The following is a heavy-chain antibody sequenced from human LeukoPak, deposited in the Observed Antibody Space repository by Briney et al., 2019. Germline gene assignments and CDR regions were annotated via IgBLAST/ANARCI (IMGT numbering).Heavy chain of an antibody. CDR2: ISADNGNT. Sequence: ASVKVSCKASGYTFSNHGISWVRQAPGQGLEWMGWISADNGNTNYAQKFQGRVTMTTDTSTSTAYMEMRGLRSDDTAVYYCARDLHLVEPLVNFDYWGQGTLVTVSS. CDR1: GYTFSNHG. D-gene: IGHD2-2*01. J-gene: IGHJ4*02. CDR3: ARDLHLVEPLVNFDY. V-gene: IGHV1-18*01.